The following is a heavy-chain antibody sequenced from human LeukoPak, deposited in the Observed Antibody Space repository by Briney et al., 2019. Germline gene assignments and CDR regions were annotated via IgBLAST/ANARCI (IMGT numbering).Heavy chain of an antibody. D-gene: IGHD3-22*01. J-gene: IGHJ4*02. Sequence: SETLSLTCAVYGGSFSGYYWSWIRQPPGKGLEWIGEINHSGSTNYNPSLKGRVTISVDTSKNQFSLKLSSVTAADTAVYYCARSPRGSLRYYYDSSGDSTFGFDYWGQGTLVTVSS. CDR3: ARSPRGSLRYYYDSSGDSTFGFDY. CDR2: INHSGST. CDR1: GGSFSGYY. V-gene: IGHV4-34*01.